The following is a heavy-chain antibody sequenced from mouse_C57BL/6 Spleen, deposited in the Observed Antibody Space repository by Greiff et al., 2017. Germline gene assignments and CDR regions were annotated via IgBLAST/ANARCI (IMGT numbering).Heavy chain of an antibody. CDR2: IDPSDSYT. D-gene: IGHD1-1*01. CDR3: ARPIYYYGSSYNYFDY. Sequence: VQLQQPGAELVRPGTSVKLSCKASGYTFTSYWMHWVKQRPGQGLEWIGVIDPSDSYTNYNQKFKGKATLTVDTSSSTAYMQLSSLTSEDSAVYYCARPIYYYGSSYNYFDYWGQGTTLTVSS. CDR1: GYTFTSYW. V-gene: IGHV1-59*01. J-gene: IGHJ2*01.